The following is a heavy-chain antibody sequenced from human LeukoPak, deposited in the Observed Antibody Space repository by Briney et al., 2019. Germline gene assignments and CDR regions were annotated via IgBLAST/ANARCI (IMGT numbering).Heavy chain of an antibody. Sequence: GGSLRLSCAASGVTFSAYWMHWVRHAPGKGLVWVSRLNTDGSDTRYADSVQGRFTISRDNAKNSLYLQMNSLRAEDTAVYYCARSVAVAWSFDLWGRGTLVTVSS. CDR3: ARSVAVAWSFDL. D-gene: IGHD6-19*01. CDR1: GVTFSAYW. J-gene: IGHJ2*01. CDR2: LNTDGSDT. V-gene: IGHV3-74*01.